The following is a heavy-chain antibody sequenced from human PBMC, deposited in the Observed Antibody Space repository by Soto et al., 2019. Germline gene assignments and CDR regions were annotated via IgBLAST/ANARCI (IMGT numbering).Heavy chain of an antibody. CDR2: IGTAGDT. Sequence: GGSLRLSCAASGFTFSSYDMHWVRQATGKGLEWVSAIGTAGDTYYPGSVKGRFTISRENAKNSLYLQMNSLRAGDTAVYYCARDGLYVLRFLEWLLFAHYYYMDVWGKGTTVTVSS. CDR3: ARDGLYVLRFLEWLLFAHYYYMDV. J-gene: IGHJ6*03. D-gene: IGHD3-3*01. V-gene: IGHV3-13*01. CDR1: GFTFSSYD.